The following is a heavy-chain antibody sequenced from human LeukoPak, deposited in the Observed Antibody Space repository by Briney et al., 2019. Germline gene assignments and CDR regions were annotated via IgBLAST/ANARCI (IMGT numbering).Heavy chain of an antibody. CDR3: AKDITNYYDSSGYYLRGGFDY. CDR1: GFTFDDYA. V-gene: IGHV3-9*01. D-gene: IGHD3-22*01. J-gene: IGHJ4*02. CDR2: ISWNSGSI. Sequence: GGSLRLSCAASGFTFDDYAMHWVRQAPGKGLEWVSGISWNSGSIGYVDSVKGRFTISRDNAKNCLYLQMNSLRAEDTALYYCAKDITNYYDSSGYYLRGGFDYWGQGTLVTVSS.